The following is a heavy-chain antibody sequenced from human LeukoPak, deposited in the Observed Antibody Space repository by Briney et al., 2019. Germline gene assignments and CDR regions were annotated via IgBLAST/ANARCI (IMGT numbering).Heavy chain of an antibody. V-gene: IGHV1-18*01. CDR2: ISAYNGNT. CDR3: ARVGRWLQYLDY. CDR1: VYTFTIYG. Sequence: ASVKVSFKASVYTFTIYGISWGRQAPGQGREGRGWISAYNGNTNYAQKLQGRVTMTTDTSTSSAYMELRSLRSDDTAVYYCARVGRWLQYLDYWGQGTMVTVSS. D-gene: IGHD5-24*01. J-gene: IGHJ4*02.